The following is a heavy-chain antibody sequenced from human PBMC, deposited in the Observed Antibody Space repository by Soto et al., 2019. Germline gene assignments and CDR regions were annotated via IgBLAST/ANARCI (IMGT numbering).Heavy chain of an antibody. CDR1: GGSISSGDYY. Sequence: QVQLQESGPGLVKPSQTLSLTCTVSGGSISSGDYYWSWIRQHPGKGLEWIGYIYYSGSTYYNPSLKSRVTISVDTSKNQLPLKLSSVTAADTAVYYCARWWSGSRQGFDPWGQGTLVTVSS. J-gene: IGHJ5*02. CDR2: IYYSGST. CDR3: ARWWSGSRQGFDP. V-gene: IGHV4-31*03. D-gene: IGHD3-3*01.